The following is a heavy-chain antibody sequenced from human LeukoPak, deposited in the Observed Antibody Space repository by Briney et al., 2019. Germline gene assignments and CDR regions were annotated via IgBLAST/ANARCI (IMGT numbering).Heavy chain of an antibody. D-gene: IGHD1-14*01. CDR2: INRDGSST. CDR3: ARDQEAPGFYFDY. Sequence: GGSLRLSCAASGFTFSNYWMHWVRQTPGKGLVWVSRINRDGSSTNYADSVKGRFTISRDNAKNTLYLQMDSLRADDTAVYYCARDQEAPGFYFDYWGQGNLVTVSS. J-gene: IGHJ4*02. CDR1: GFTFSNYW. V-gene: IGHV3-74*01.